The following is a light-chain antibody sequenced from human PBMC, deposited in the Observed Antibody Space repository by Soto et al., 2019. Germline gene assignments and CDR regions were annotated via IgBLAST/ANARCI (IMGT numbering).Light chain of an antibody. CDR2: WAS. Sequence: DIVMTQSPDSLAVSLGERATINCKSSQSLFYSSNNRDYLAWYQQKPGQSPKLVMYWASSRESGVPDRFSGEKTRTDFTLTINSLQAEDVAVYYCQQYFHAPITFGQGTRLEIK. CDR3: QQYFHAPIT. CDR1: QSLFYSSNNRDY. J-gene: IGKJ5*01. V-gene: IGKV4-1*01.